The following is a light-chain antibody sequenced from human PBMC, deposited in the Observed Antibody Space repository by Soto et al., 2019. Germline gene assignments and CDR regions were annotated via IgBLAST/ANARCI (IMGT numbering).Light chain of an antibody. J-gene: IGKJ2*02. CDR2: WAS. CDR1: QSVFYSSNNKNY. Sequence: DIVMTQSPDSLAVSLGERATINCRSSQSVFYSSNNKNYLAWYQQKPGQPPKLLIYWASTRESGVPDRFSGSGTGTDFTLTISSLQAADVAVYYCQQYSGNPPCTFGQGTKREIK. CDR3: QQYSGNPPCT. V-gene: IGKV4-1*01.